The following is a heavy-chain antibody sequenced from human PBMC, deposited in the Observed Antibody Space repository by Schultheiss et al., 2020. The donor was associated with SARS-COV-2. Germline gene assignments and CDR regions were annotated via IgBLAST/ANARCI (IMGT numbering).Heavy chain of an antibody. CDR2: ISSSSSYI. CDR3: ARAVVPAVLVAVLHLSMDV. V-gene: IGHV3-21*01. J-gene: IGHJ6*02. Sequence: GGSLRLSCAASGFTFSSYSMNWVRQAPGKGLEWVSSISSSSSYIYYADSVKGRFTISRDNAKNSLYLQMNSLRAEDTAVYYCARAVVPAVLVAVLHLSMDVWGQGTTVTVSS. CDR1: GFTFSSYS. D-gene: IGHD2-2*01.